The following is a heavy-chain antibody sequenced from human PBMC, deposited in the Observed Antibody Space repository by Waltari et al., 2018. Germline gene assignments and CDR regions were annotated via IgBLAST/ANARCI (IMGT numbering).Heavy chain of an antibody. CDR2: MNHNSGNT. CDR1: GSTFTSSD. CDR3: ARVRGSYYGSGFDY. J-gene: IGHJ4*02. V-gene: IGHV1-8*03. D-gene: IGHD1-26*01. Sequence: QVQLVQSGAEVKTPGASVKVSCTASGSTFTSSDINWGRQATGQGLAWMGWMNHNSGNTGYAQKFQGRVTITRNTSISTAYMELSSLGSEDTAVYYCARVRGSYYGSGFDYWGQGTLVTVSS.